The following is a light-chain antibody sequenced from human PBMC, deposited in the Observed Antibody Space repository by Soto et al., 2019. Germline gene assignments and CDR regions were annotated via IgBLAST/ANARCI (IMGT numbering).Light chain of an antibody. V-gene: IGKV4-1*01. J-gene: IGKJ4*01. CDR3: QQYYRTPLT. CDR1: QSVLYSSDNKNY. Sequence: DFVVTQSPDSLPVSLGERATINCKSSQSVLYSSDNKNYLAWYQQKPGQPPKLLIYWASTRESGVPDRFSGSGSGTDFTLTINSLQAEDVAVYYCQQYYRTPLTFGGGTKVEIK. CDR2: WAS.